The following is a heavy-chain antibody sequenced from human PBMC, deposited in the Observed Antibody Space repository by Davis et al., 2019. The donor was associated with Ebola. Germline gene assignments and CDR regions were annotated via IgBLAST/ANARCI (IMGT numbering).Heavy chain of an antibody. J-gene: IGHJ5*02. CDR1: GGSISSYY. D-gene: IGHD2-2*01. V-gene: IGHV4-59*08. Sequence: PSETLSLTCTVSGGSISSYYWSWIRQPPGKGLEWIGYIYYSGSTYYNPSLKSRVTISVDTSKNQFSLKLSSVTAADTAVYYCARTDIVVVPAAILRWFDPWGQGTLVTVSS. CDR3: ARTDIVVVPAAILRWFDP. CDR2: IYYSGST.